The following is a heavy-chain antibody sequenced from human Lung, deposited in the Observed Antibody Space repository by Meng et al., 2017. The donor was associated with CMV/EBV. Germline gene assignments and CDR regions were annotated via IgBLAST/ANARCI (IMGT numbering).Heavy chain of an antibody. D-gene: IGHD3-10*01. CDR1: CPRFTDYY. CDR3: ARDRFRTVRGRFSD. V-gene: IGHV1-2*02. CDR2: INPNSGGT. Sequence: ASVXVSXPSSCPRFTDYYIHWVRQAPGQGLEWMGWINPNSGGTNYAENFQGRVTMTRDTSISTASMELNRLRSEDTAVYYCARDRFRTVRGRFSDWGQGTLVTVSS. J-gene: IGHJ4*02.